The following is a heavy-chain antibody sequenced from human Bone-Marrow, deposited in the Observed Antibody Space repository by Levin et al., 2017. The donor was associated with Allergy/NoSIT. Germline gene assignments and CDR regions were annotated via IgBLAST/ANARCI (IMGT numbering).Heavy chain of an antibody. D-gene: IGHD2-2*01. CDR1: GGSISTYY. Sequence: SETLSLTCTVSGGSISTYYWTWIRQPPGKGLEWIGYIYYSGSTNYNPSLKSRVTISVDTSKNQFSLKLSSVTAADTAVYYCARAPHYCSSSSCSLSYFDYWGQGTLVTVSS. CDR3: ARAPHYCSSSSCSLSYFDY. J-gene: IGHJ4*02. CDR2: IYYSGST. V-gene: IGHV4-59*01.